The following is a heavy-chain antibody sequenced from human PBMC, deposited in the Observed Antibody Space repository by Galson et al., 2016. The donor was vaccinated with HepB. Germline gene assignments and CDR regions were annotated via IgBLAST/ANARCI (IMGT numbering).Heavy chain of an antibody. D-gene: IGHD2/OR15-2a*01. J-gene: IGHJ6*02. CDR1: GISFSFYS. CDR3: ARDQNYYYGMDV. CDR2: ISSSGTYI. V-gene: IGHV3-21*01. Sequence: SQRLSCAASGISFSFYSMNWVRQAPGKGLEWVSSISSSGTYISYADSVKGRFTISRDNAKNSLYLQMNSLSAEDTAVYYCARDQNYYYGMDVWGQGTTVTVSS.